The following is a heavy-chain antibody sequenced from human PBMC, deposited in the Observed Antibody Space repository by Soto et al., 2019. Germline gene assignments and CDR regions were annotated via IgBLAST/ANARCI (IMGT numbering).Heavy chain of an antibody. CDR2: IYPGDATT. J-gene: IGHJ6*02. CDR3: ARRSYCDGDCTRRPYDYYGMDV. V-gene: IGHV5-51*01. Sequence: GESLKISCKISGYRFSSFWIAWLRQKPGKGLEWMGIIYPGDATTIYSPSFQGRLTISVDMSISTAHLQWYDLKASDSAMYYCARRSYCDGDCTRRPYDYYGMDVWGQGTTVTVSS. D-gene: IGHD2-21*02. CDR1: GYRFSSFW.